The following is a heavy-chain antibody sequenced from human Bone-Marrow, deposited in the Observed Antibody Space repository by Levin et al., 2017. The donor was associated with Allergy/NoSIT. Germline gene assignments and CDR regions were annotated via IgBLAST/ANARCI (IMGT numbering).Heavy chain of an antibody. V-gene: IGHV3-21*01. CDR1: GFMFSDYS. CDR2: ISSDSSDL. Sequence: GGSLRLSCTVSGFMFSDYSIYWVRQAPGKGLEWISSISSDSSDLYYADSVKGRFTISRDNAKNSLTLQMNSLRAEDTAVYYCARGIIGDVRVAHKEAFDIWGQGTMVSVSS. J-gene: IGHJ3*02. CDR3: ARGIIGDVRVAHKEAFDI. D-gene: IGHD2-8*02.